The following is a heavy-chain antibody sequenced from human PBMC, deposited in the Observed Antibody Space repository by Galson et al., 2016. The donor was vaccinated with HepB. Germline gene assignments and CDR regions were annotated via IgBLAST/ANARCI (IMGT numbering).Heavy chain of an antibody. CDR1: GGSVSSGRYY. CDR3: ARYSGGRRYFDL. CDR2: IYYSGST. D-gene: IGHD3-16*01. V-gene: IGHV4-61*03. Sequence: SETLSLTCTVSGGSVSSGRYYWSWIRQPPGKGLEWIGSIYYSGSTNYNPSLKSRVTISVDTSKNHFSLKLNSVTAADTAVYYCARYSGGRRYFDLWGRGTLVTVSS. J-gene: IGHJ2*01.